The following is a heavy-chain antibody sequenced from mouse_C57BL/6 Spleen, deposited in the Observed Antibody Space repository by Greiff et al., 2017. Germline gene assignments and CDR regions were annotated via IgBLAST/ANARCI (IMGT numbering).Heavy chain of an antibody. Sequence: VQLQQSGAELVRPGASVTLSCTASGFNIKDYYMHWVKQRPEQGLEWIGRIGPGDGDTEYAPKFQGKATMTAATSSNTAYLQLSSQASEDTAVYYCTFTAQATYYFDYWGQGTTLKVSS. D-gene: IGHD3-2*02. CDR3: TFTAQATYYFDY. V-gene: IGHV14-1*01. CDR2: IGPGDGDT. CDR1: GFNIKDYY. J-gene: IGHJ2*01.